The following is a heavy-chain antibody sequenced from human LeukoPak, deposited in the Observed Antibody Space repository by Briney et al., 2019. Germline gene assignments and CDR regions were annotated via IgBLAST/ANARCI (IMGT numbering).Heavy chain of an antibody. CDR2: IYCGGST. D-gene: IGHD4-17*01. CDR1: GFTVSSNY. J-gene: IGHJ6*03. CDR3: ARDRGGDYPYYYYYMDV. Sequence: GGSLRLSCAASGFTVSSNYMSWVRQAPGKGLEWVSVIYCGGSTYYADSVKGRFTISRDNSKNTLYLQMNSLRAEDTAVYYCARDRGGDYPYYYYYMDVWGKGTTVTVSS. V-gene: IGHV3-53*01.